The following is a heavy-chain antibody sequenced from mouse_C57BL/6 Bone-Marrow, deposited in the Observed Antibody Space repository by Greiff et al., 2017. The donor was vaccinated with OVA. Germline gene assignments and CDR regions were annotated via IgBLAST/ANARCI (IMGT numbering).Heavy chain of an antibody. CDR3: ARSVYYDYYGFAY. CDR1: GYTFTSYW. J-gene: IGHJ3*01. Sequence: QVQLQQPGAELVKPGASVKMSCKASGYTFTSYWITWVKQRPGPGLEWIGNIYPGSGSTNYNEKFKSKATLTVDTSSSTAYMQLSSLTSEDSAVDYCARSVYYDYYGFAYGGQGTLATVSA. D-gene: IGHD2-4*01. CDR2: IYPGSGST. V-gene: IGHV1-55*01.